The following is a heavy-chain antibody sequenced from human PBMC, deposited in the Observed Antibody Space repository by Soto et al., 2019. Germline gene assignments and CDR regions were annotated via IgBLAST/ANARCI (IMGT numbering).Heavy chain of an antibody. CDR1: GFTFSNYN. CDR3: ARDWATTTTTTWDLSSAY. J-gene: IGHJ4*02. CDR2: ISDDGSNK. V-gene: IGHV3-30-3*01. D-gene: IGHD4-4*01. Sequence: QVQLVESGGGVVQPGRSLRLSCAASGFTFSNYNMHWVRQAPGKGLEWVAVISDDGSNKYYADSVKGRFTISRDNSKNTLYLQVNSLKSEDTAVYYCARDWATTTTTTWDLSSAYWGQGTLVTVSS.